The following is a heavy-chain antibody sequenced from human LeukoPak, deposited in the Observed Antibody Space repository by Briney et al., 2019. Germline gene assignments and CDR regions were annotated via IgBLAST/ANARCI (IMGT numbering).Heavy chain of an antibody. CDR3: ARQYNSETYRLGFDP. CDR2: IYPGDSDA. V-gene: IGHV5-51*01. J-gene: IGHJ5*02. D-gene: IGHD1-26*01. Sequence: GESLKISCKGFGYIFATSWIAWVRQMPGKGLEWMGIIYPGDSDARYSPSFQGQVTMSADKSISTAYLQWSSLKASDTAIYYCARQYNSETYRLGFDPWGQGTLVTVSS. CDR1: GYIFATSW.